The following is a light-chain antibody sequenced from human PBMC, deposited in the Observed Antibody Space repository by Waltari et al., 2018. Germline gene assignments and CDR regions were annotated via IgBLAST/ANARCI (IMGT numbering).Light chain of an antibody. CDR2: RHN. V-gene: IGLV1-47*01. J-gene: IGLJ2*01. CDR3: AAWDDSLSGVV. Sequence: QSLLTQPPSASGTPGQRVTISCSGSSSNIGSKYVYWYQQFPGTAHKLLIFRHNQRPPGVPGGCLGSKAGTSASLAISGLRYEEEADYYCAAWDDSLSGVVFGGGAKLTVL. CDR1: SSNIGSKY.